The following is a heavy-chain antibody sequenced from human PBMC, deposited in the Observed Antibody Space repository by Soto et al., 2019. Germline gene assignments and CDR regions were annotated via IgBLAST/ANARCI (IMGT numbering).Heavy chain of an antibody. Sequence: GSLRLSCVASGFTFSDFGMHWVRQGPGKGLEWLAVISEDAETDFHADSVKGRFTVSRDNFKETLYLQMNSLTTDDSGVYFCAKAPFRRPYYFYGMDVWGQGTTVTVSS. CDR3: AKAPFRRPYYFYGMDV. D-gene: IGHD3-10*01. J-gene: IGHJ6*02. CDR1: GFTFSDFG. V-gene: IGHV3-30*18. CDR2: ISEDAETD.